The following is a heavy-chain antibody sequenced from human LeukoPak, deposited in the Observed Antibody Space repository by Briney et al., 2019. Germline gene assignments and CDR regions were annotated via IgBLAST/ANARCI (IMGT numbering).Heavy chain of an antibody. V-gene: IGHV3-15*01. CDR3: TTGAYYDILTGYYTDAFDI. Sequence: PGGSLRLSCAASGFTFSNAWMSWVRQAPGKGLEWVGRIKSKTDGGTTDYAAPVKDRFTISRDDSKNTLYLQMNSLKTEDTAVYYCTTGAYYDILTGYYTDAFDIWGQGTMVTVSS. CDR2: IKSKTDGGTT. CDR1: GFTFSNAW. J-gene: IGHJ3*02. D-gene: IGHD3-9*01.